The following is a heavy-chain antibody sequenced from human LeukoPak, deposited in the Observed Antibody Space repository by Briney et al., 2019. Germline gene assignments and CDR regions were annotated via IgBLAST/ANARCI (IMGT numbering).Heavy chain of an antibody. CDR2: IWYDGSNK. CDR3: ARDTGGGYCSSTSCLFGEFDY. D-gene: IGHD2-2*01. V-gene: IGHV3-33*01. J-gene: IGHJ4*02. Sequence: QPGGSLRLSCAASGFTFSSYGMHWVRQPPGKGLEWVAVIWYDGSNKYYADSVKGRFTISRDNSKNTLYLQMSSLRVEDTAVYYCARDTGGGYCSSTSCLFGEFDYWGQGTLVTVSS. CDR1: GFTFSSYG.